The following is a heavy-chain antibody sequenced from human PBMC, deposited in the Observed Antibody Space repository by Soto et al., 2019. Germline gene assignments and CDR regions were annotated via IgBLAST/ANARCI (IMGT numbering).Heavy chain of an antibody. CDR2: IIPILGIA. CDR3: ARVGGSVKFDP. Sequence: SVKVSCKASGGTFSSYTISWVRQAPGQGLEWMGRIIPILGIANYAQRFQGRVTMTTDTSTSTAYMELRSLRSDDTAVYYCARVGGSVKFDPWGQGTLVTVSS. CDR1: GGTFSSYT. V-gene: IGHV1-69*02. D-gene: IGHD3-10*01. J-gene: IGHJ5*02.